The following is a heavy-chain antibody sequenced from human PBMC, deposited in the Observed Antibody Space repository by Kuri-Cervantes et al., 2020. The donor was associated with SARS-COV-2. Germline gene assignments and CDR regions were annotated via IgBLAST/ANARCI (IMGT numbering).Heavy chain of an antibody. D-gene: IGHD3-10*01. CDR3: ARAPGDYYGFEGYFDY. CDR1: GGSFSDYY. V-gene: IGHV4-34*01. CDR2: INHSGNT. J-gene: IGHJ4*02. Sequence: SETLSLTCAVYGGSFSDYYWSWVRQPPGKGLEWIGEINHSGNTNYDPSLKSRVTISVDTSKNQFSLKLSSVTAADTAVYYCARAPGDYYGFEGYFDYWGQGTLVTVSS.